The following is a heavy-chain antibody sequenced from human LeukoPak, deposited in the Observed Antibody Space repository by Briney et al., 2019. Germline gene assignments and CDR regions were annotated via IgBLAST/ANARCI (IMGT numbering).Heavy chain of an antibody. Sequence: GGSLRLSCAASGFTFSSYSMNWVRQAPGKGLEWVSSISSSSSYIYYADSVKGRFTISRDNAKNSLYLQMNSLRAEDTAVYYCARDQVVVPAAGAGYYYGMDVWGQGTTVTVSS. CDR2: ISSSSSYI. CDR3: ARDQVVVPAAGAGYYYGMDV. V-gene: IGHV3-21*01. J-gene: IGHJ6*02. CDR1: GFTFSSYS. D-gene: IGHD2-2*01.